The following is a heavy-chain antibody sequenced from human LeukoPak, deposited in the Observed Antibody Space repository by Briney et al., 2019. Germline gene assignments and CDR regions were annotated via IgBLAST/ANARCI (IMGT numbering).Heavy chain of an antibody. Sequence: SGGSLRLSCAASGFTFSSYGMHWVRQAPGKGLEWLAGIATDGSFAYYADSVKGRFTISRDNSKNTLYLQMNSLRAEDTAVYYCAKMYGSGYYKVDYWGQGTLVTVSS. V-gene: IGHV3-30*18. CDR2: IATDGSFA. CDR3: AKMYGSGYYKVDY. CDR1: GFTFSSYG. J-gene: IGHJ4*02. D-gene: IGHD3-22*01.